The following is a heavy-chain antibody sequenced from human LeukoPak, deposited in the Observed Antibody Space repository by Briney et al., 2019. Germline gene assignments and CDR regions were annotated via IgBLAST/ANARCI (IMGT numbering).Heavy chain of an antibody. V-gene: IGHV1-46*01. Sequence: ASVKVSCKASGYTFTSYYMHWVRQAPGQGLEWMGIINPSGGSTSYAQKYQGRVTMTRDTSTSTVYMELSSLRSEDTAVYYCARHTMVRGVERAFDIWGQGTMVTVSS. CDR3: ARHTMVRGVERAFDI. J-gene: IGHJ3*02. CDR2: INPSGGST. CDR1: GYTFTSYY. D-gene: IGHD3-10*01.